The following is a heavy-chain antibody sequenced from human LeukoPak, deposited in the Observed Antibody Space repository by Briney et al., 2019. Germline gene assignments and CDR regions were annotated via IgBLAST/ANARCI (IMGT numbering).Heavy chain of an antibody. D-gene: IGHD5-18*01. J-gene: IGHJ4*02. CDR2: ISYDGSNK. V-gene: IGHV3-30-3*01. CDR3: ARDGTRGYTYVDY. Sequence: GGSLRLSCAASGFTFSTYAMHWVRQAPGKGLEWVAVISYDGSNKYYADSVKGRFTISRDDSKNTLFLRMNSLRAEDTAVYYCARDGTRGYTYVDYWGQGTLVTVSS. CDR1: GFTFSTYA.